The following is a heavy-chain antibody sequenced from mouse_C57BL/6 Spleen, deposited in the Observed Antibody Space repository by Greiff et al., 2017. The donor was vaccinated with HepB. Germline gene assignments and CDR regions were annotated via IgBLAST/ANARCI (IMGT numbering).Heavy chain of an antibody. CDR2: IRSKSNNYAT. CDR3: VRGMYYFDY. Sequence: DAGGGLVQPKGSLKLSCAASGFSFNTYAMNWVRQAPGKGLEWVARIRSKSNNYATYYADSVKDRFTISRDDSESMLYLQMNNLKTEDTAMYYCVRGMYYFDYWGQGTTLTVSS. J-gene: IGHJ2*01. V-gene: IGHV10-1*01. CDR1: GFSFNTYA.